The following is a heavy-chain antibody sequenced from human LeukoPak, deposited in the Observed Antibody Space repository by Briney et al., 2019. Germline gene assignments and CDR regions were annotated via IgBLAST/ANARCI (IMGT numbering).Heavy chain of an antibody. V-gene: IGHV1-69*05. CDR3: ARGGYSSSWLYYYDGMDV. Sequence: ASVKVSCKASGGTFSSYAISWVRQAPGQGLEWMGGIIPIFGTANYAQKFQGRVTITTDESTSTAYMELSSPRSDDTAVYYCARGGYSSSWLYYYDGMDVWGQGTTVTVSS. CDR2: IIPIFGTA. J-gene: IGHJ6*02. D-gene: IGHD6-13*01. CDR1: GGTFSSYA.